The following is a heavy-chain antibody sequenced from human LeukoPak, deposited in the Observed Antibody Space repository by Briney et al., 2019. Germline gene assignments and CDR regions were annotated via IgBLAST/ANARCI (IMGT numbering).Heavy chain of an antibody. V-gene: IGHV3-43D*03. Sequence: GGSLRLSCAASGFTFDDYAMHWVRQAPGKGLEWVSLISWDGGSTYYADSVKGRFTISRDNSKNSLYLQMNSLRAEDTALYYCAKDTLRGYSYGPFDYWGQGTLVTVSS. CDR2: ISWDGGST. CDR3: AKDTLRGYSYGPFDY. CDR1: GFTFDDYA. J-gene: IGHJ4*02. D-gene: IGHD5-18*01.